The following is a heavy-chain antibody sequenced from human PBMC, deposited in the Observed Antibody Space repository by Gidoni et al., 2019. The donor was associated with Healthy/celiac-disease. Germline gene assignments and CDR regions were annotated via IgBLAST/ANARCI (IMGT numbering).Heavy chain of an antibody. D-gene: IGHD5-18*01. CDR2: ISYDGCHT. CDR3: AKEDPMRGYIYGPGRY. Sequence: QVQMVEAGGGVVQPGRTLRLSWAAAGFTLLSDGLHWVRQAPGKGLEWVAVISYDGCHTYYADSVKVRFTISSDTSTNTLYLQMNSLSAEDTAVYYCAKEDPMRGYIYGPGRYWGQGTLVTVSS. J-gene: IGHJ4*02. CDR1: GFTLLSDG. V-gene: IGHV3-30*18.